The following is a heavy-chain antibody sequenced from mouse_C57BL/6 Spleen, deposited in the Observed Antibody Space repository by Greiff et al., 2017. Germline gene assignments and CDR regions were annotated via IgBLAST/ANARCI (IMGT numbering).Heavy chain of an antibody. D-gene: IGHD1-1*01. CDR1: GFTFSDAW. CDR3: TFITTVEFAY. CDR2: IRNKANNHAT. Sequence: EVQLVESGGGLVQPGGSMKLSCAASGFTFSDAWMDWVRQSPEKGLAWVAEIRNKANNHATYYAECGKGRFTISRDESKSSVYLQMRSLRAEDTGIYYCTFITTVEFAYWGQGTLVTVSA. V-gene: IGHV6-6*01. J-gene: IGHJ3*01.